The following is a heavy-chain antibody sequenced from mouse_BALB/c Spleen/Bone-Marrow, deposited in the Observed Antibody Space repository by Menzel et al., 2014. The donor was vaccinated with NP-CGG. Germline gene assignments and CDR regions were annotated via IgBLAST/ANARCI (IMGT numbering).Heavy chain of an antibody. V-gene: IGHV14-3*02. CDR2: IDPANGNT. J-gene: IGHJ3*01. CDR3: ARWELRRDWIAY. Sequence: EVQLQQSGAELVKPGASVKLSCTASGFNIKDTYMHWVKQRPEQGLGWIGRIDPANGNTKYDPKFQGKATITADTSSNTAYLQLSSLTSEDTAVYYCARWELRRDWIAYWGQGTLVTDSA. D-gene: IGHD4-1*01. CDR1: GFNIKDTY.